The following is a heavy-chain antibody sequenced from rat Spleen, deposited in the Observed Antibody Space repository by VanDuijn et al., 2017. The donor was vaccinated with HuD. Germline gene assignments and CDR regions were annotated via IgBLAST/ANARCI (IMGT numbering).Heavy chain of an antibody. Sequence: EVQLVESGGGLVQPGRSLKLSCVASGFTFSDYYMAWVRQAPTKGLEWVATISYDGSSTYYRDSVKGRFTISRDNAENTVYLQMNSLRSEDTATYYCALRYYGYTYDWFAYWGQGTLVTVSS. D-gene: IGHD1-9*01. CDR1: GFTFSDYY. V-gene: IGHV5-29*01. CDR3: ALRYYGYTYDWFAY. CDR2: ISYDGSST. J-gene: IGHJ3*01.